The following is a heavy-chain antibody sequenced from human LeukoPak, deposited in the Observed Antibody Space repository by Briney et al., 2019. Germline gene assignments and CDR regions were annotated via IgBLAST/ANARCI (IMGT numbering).Heavy chain of an antibody. CDR1: GGTFSSYA. J-gene: IGHJ4*02. D-gene: IGHD6-19*01. Sequence: GASVKVSCKDSGGTFSSYAISWVRQAPGQGLEWMGGIIPIFGTANYAQKFQGRVTITADESTSTAYMELSSLRSEDTAVYYCARRQQWLGFDYWGQGTLVTVSS. V-gene: IGHV1-69*13. CDR3: ARRQQWLGFDY. CDR2: IIPIFGTA.